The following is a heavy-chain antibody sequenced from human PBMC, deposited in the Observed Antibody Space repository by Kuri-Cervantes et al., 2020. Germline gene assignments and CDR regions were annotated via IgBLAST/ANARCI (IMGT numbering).Heavy chain of an antibody. J-gene: IGHJ4*02. CDR1: GFTFSDYY. CDR3: TTGPLTMIVVVIPY. V-gene: IGHV3-11*01. CDR2: ISSSGSTI. Sequence: GGSLRLSCAASGFTFSDYYMSWIRQAPGKGLEWVSYISSSGSTIYYADSVKGRFTISRDNAKNSLYLQMNSLRAEDTAVYYCTTGPLTMIVVVIPYWGQGTLVTVSS. D-gene: IGHD3-22*01.